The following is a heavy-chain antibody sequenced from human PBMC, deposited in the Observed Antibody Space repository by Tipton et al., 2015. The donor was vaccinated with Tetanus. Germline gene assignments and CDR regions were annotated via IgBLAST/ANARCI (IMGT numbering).Heavy chain of an antibody. CDR1: GGSVRSGSYY. Sequence: TLSLTCTVSGGSVRSGSYYWNWIRQSPGKGLEWLGYISYSGSTNSNYSLKSRITISQDTSKNQFSLKLTSVTAADTAVYYRARANNEFPKKGPFDAWGQGRLVIVSS. J-gene: IGHJ4*02. D-gene: IGHD1-1*01. CDR2: ISYSGST. CDR3: ARANNEFPKKGPFDA. V-gene: IGHV4-61*01.